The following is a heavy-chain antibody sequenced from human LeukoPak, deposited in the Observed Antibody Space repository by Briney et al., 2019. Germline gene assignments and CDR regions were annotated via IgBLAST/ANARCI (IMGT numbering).Heavy chain of an antibody. D-gene: IGHD6-13*01. V-gene: IGHV1-46*01. CDR1: GYTFTSYY. J-gene: IGHJ4*02. Sequence: ASVKVSCKASGYTFTSYYMHWVRQAPGQGLEWMGIINPSGGSTSYAQKFQGRVTMTRDTSTSTVYMELSSLRSEDTAVYYCARDRTAAAGRGEIDYWGQGTLVTVSS. CDR2: INPSGGST. CDR3: ARDRTAAAGRGEIDY.